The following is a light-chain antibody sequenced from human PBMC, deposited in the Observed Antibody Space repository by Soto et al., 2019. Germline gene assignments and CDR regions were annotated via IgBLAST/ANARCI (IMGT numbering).Light chain of an antibody. Sequence: ETVLTQSPGTLSLSPGERATLSCRASQSLRNNYLAWYQQKPGQAPRLLIYDAFNRATGIPDRFSGSESGTDFTLTSSRLEPEYFAFYYCQHYDGSKTFGQGTKVEIK. J-gene: IGKJ1*01. CDR2: DAF. CDR1: QSLRNNY. CDR3: QHYDGSKT. V-gene: IGKV3-20*01.